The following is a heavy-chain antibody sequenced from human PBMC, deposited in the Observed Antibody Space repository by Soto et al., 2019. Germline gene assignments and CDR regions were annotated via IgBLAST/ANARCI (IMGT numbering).Heavy chain of an antibody. CDR2: ISDTGGGT. Sequence: GGSLRLSCAASGVNFSSCAMNWVRQAPGKGLEWVSTISDTGGGTFYAGSVKGRFTISRDNSKNTLYLQMHSLRADDSAIYFCAVGRHKTSGSNTWFDPWGRGTLVTVSS. CDR1: GVNFSSCA. V-gene: IGHV3-23*01. D-gene: IGHD3-22*01. CDR3: AVGRHKTSGSNTWFDP. J-gene: IGHJ5*02.